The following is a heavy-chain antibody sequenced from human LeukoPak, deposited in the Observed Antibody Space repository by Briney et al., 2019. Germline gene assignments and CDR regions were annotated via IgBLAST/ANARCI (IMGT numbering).Heavy chain of an antibody. D-gene: IGHD3-9*01. CDR2: IYYSGST. J-gene: IGHJ5*02. Sequence: PSQTLSLTCTVSGGSISSGGYYWGWIRQHPGKGLEWIGYIYYSGSTYYNPSLKSRVTISVDTSKNQFSLKLSSVTAADTAVYYCARDRRDYDILTGYPNWFDPWGQGTLVTVSS. V-gene: IGHV4-31*03. CDR1: GGSISSGGYY. CDR3: ARDRRDYDILTGYPNWFDP.